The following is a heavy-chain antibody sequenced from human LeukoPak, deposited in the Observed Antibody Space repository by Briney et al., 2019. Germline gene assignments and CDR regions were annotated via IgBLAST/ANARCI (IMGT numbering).Heavy chain of an antibody. CDR2: INTNTGNP. J-gene: IGHJ5*02. V-gene: IGHV7-4-1*02. D-gene: IGHD1/OR15-1a*01. CDR3: ATDSIWNTGKWFDP. CDR1: GYTFTSYG. Sequence: GASVKVSCKASGYTFTSYGMNWVRQAPGQGLEWMGWINTNTGNPTYAQGFTGRFVFSLDTSVSTAYLQINSLKAEDTAVYYCATDSIWNTGKWFDPWGQGTLVTVSS.